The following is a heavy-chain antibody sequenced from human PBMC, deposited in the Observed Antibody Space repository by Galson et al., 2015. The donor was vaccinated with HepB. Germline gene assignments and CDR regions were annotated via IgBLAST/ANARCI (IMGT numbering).Heavy chain of an antibody. CDR2: IIPIFGTA. J-gene: IGHJ6*02. Sequence: VKVSCKASGGTFSSYAISWVRQAPGQGLEWMGGIIPIFGTANYAQKFQGRVTITADESSTTAYMELSSLRSEDTAVYYCARGEPYGYYYYGMDVWGQGTTVTVSS. CDR1: GGTFSSYA. D-gene: IGHD1-14*01. CDR3: ARGEPYGYYYYGMDV. V-gene: IGHV1-69*01.